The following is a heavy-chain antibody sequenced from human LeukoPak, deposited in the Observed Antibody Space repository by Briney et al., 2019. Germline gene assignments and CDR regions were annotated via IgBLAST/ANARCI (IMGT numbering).Heavy chain of an antibody. V-gene: IGHV3-30*04. Sequence: GGSLRLSCAASGFTFSSYAMHWVRQAPGKGLEWVAVISYDGSNKYYADSVKGRFTISRDNAKNSLYLQMNSLRAEDTAVYYCARWDYGSGSYGYWGQGTLVTVSS. CDR2: ISYDGSNK. CDR3: ARWDYGSGSYGY. J-gene: IGHJ4*02. CDR1: GFTFSSYA. D-gene: IGHD3-10*01.